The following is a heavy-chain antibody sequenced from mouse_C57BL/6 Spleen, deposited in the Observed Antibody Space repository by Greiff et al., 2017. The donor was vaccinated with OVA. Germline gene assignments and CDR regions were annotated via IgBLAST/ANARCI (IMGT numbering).Heavy chain of an antibody. V-gene: IGHV1-64*01. J-gene: IGHJ3*01. D-gene: IGHD1-1*01. CDR2: IHPNSGST. CDR3: AREDYYGPFAY. CDR1: GYTFTSYW. Sequence: QVHVKQPGAELVKPGASVKLSCKASGYTFTSYWMHWVKQRPGQGLEWIGMIHPNSGSTNYNEKFKSKATLTVDKSSSTAYMQLSSLTSEDSAVYYCAREDYYGPFAYWGQGTLVTVSA.